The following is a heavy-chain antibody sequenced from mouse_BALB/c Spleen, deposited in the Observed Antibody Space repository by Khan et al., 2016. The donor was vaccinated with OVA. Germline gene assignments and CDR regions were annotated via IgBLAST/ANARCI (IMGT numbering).Heavy chain of an antibody. Sequence: EVQLQESGPGLVKPSQSLSLTCTVTGYSITSDYAWNWIRQFPGNKLEWMGYISYSGRTSYNPSLKSRISITRDTSKNLFFLQLNSVTTEDTATYYCARSVTITTVVATDFDYWRQGTTLTVSS. J-gene: IGHJ2*01. V-gene: IGHV3-2*02. CDR3: ARSVTITTVVATDFDY. CDR2: ISYSGRT. CDR1: GYSITSDYA. D-gene: IGHD1-1*01.